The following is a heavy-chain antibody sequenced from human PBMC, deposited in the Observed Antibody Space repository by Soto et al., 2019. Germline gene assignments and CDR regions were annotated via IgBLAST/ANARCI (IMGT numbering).Heavy chain of an antibody. CDR3: ARGLHDYIWGSYLYTGMGY. CDR2: INHSGST. D-gene: IGHD3-16*02. Sequence: SETLSLTCAVYGGSFSGYYWSWIRQPPGKGLEWIGEINHSGSTNYNPSLKSRVTISVDTSKNQFSLKLSSVTAADTAVYYCARGLHDYIWGSYLYTGMGYWGQGPLVTVSS. CDR1: GGSFSGYY. V-gene: IGHV4-34*01. J-gene: IGHJ4*02.